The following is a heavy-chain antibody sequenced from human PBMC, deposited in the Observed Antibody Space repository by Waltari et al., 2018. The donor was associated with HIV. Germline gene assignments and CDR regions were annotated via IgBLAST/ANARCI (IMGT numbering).Heavy chain of an antibody. CDR2: IDYSGST. Sequence: QVQLQESGPGLVMPWETLSLTCFVSGGSISSYYWDWIRQPPGAGLEWIGHIDYSGSTNDNPSRRGLVSISIDTSKNQVSLKLSSVTAADTAVYYCARDPSAVAPGLYYYGLSLWGPGTTVTVSS. J-gene: IGHJ6*02. V-gene: IGHV4-59*01. CDR3: ARDPSAVAPGLYYYGLSL. CDR1: GGSISSYY. D-gene: IGHD5-12*01.